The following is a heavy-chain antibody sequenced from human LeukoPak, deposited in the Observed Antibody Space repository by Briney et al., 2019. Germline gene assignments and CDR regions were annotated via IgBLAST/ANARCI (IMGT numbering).Heavy chain of an antibody. V-gene: IGHV3-23*01. J-gene: IGHJ4*02. CDR3: AKMENYESSGPSYFDY. D-gene: IGHD3-22*01. Sequence: GGSLRLSCAASGFTFSSFGMSWVRQAPGQGLEWVAAISGGGRSTYYADSVKGRFTISRDNSKNTLYLQMNSLSAEDTAVYFCAKMENYESSGPSYFDYWGQGTLVTVSS. CDR1: GFTFSSFG. CDR2: ISGGGRST.